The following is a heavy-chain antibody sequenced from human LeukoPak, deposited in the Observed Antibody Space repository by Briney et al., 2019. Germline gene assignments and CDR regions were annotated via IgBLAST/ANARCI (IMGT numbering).Heavy chain of an antibody. Sequence: ASVKVSCKASGYTFTSYGISWVRQAPGQGLEWMGWISAYNGNTNYAQKLQGRVTMTTDTSTSTAYMELRSLRSDDMALYYCAKDINPYYYDSSGYPNDAFDIWGQGTMVTASS. CDR2: ISAYNGNT. CDR3: AKDINPYYYDSSGYPNDAFDI. CDR1: GYTFTSYG. D-gene: IGHD3-22*01. J-gene: IGHJ3*02. V-gene: IGHV1-18*03.